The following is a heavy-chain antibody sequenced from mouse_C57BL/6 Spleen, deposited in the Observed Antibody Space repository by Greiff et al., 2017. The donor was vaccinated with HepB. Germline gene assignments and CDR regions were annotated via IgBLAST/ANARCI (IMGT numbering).Heavy chain of an antibody. CDR2: IHPNSGST. Sequence: VQLQQSGAELVKPGASVKLSCKASGYTFTSYWMHWVKQRPGQGLEWIGMIHPNSGSTNYNEKFKSKATLTVDKSSSTAYMQLSSLTSEDSAVYYCARCWGYDPYYFDYWGQGTTLTVSS. CDR3: ARCWGYDPYYFDY. V-gene: IGHV1-64*01. CDR1: GYTFTSYW. J-gene: IGHJ2*01. D-gene: IGHD2-2*01.